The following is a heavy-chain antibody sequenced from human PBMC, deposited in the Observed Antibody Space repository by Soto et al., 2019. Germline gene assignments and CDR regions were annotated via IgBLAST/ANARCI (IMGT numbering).Heavy chain of an antibody. Sequence: SETLSLTCTVSGGSISSYYWSWIRQPPGKGLEWIGYIYYSGSTNYNPSLKSRVTISVDTSKNQFSLKLSSVTAADTAVYYCASHPGYEEPRSDYWGQGTLVTVSS. J-gene: IGHJ4*02. CDR3: ASHPGYEEPRSDY. CDR2: IYYSGST. V-gene: IGHV4-59*08. D-gene: IGHD5-12*01. CDR1: GGSISSYY.